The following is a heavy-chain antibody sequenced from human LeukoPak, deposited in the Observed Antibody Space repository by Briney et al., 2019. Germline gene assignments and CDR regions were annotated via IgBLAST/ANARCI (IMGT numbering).Heavy chain of an antibody. CDR2: ISDGGSDT. CDR1: GFTVSSNY. CDR3: AKALYGDYGRFDY. J-gene: IGHJ4*02. Sequence: GGSLRLSCAASGFTVSSNYMSWVRQAPGKGLDWVSTISDGGSDTHYADSVKGRFTISRDNSKNTVYLQINSLRAEDTAVYYCAKALYGDYGRFDYWGQGTLVTVSS. V-gene: IGHV3-23*01. D-gene: IGHD4-17*01.